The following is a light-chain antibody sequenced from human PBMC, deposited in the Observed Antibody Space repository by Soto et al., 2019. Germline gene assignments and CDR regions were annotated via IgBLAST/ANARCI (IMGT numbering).Light chain of an antibody. CDR2: DAS. Sequence: DIQMTQSPSTLSASVGDRVTITCRASQSISSWLAWYQQKPGKAPKLLIYDASSLASGVPSRFSGSGSATEVTLTISSLQPDDFATYYCQQYNSYPGTFGQGTKLEIK. J-gene: IGKJ2*01. V-gene: IGKV1-5*01. CDR1: QSISSW. CDR3: QQYNSYPGT.